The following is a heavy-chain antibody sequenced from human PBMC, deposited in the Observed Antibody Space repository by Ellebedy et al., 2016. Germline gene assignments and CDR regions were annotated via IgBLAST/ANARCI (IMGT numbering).Heavy chain of an antibody. D-gene: IGHD5-18*01. J-gene: IGHJ6*02. CDR1: GFSLSTSGMC. CDR3: ARIPVDTARYYYYYGMDV. CDR2: IDWDDDK. V-gene: IGHV2-70*01. Sequence: SGPTLVXPTQTLTLTCTFSGFSLSTSGMCVSWIRQPPGKALEWLALIDWDDDKYYSTSLKTRLTISKDTSKNQVVLTMTNMDPVDTATYYCARIPVDTARYYYYYGMDVWGQGTTVTVSS.